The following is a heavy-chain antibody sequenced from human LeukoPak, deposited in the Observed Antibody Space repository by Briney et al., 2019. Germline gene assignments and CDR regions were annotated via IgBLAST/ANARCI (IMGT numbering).Heavy chain of an antibody. J-gene: IGHJ4*02. D-gene: IGHD2-21*02. CDR2: IIPILGIA. CDR3: ARDGHPVCASPDCYRSHDY. V-gene: IGHV1-69*04. CDR1: GGTFSSYA. Sequence: ASVKVSCKASGGTFSSYAISWVRQAPGQGLEWMGRIIPILGIANYAQKFQGRVTITADKSTSTAYMELSSPRSEDTAVYYCARDGHPVCASPDCYRSHDYWGQGTQVTVSS.